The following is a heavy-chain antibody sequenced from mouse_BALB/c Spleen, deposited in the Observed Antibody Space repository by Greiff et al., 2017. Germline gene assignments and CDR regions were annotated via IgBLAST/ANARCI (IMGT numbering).Heavy chain of an antibody. J-gene: IGHJ3*01. Sequence: EVMLVESGGGLVQPGGSRKLSCAASGFTFSSFGMHWVRQAPEKGLEWVAYISSGSSTIYYADTVKGRFTISRDNPKNTLFLQMTSLRSEDTAMYYCARIPFAYWGQGTLVTVSA. CDR2: ISSGSSTI. CDR3: ARIPFAY. D-gene: IGHD5-1-1*01. CDR1: GFTFSSFG. V-gene: IGHV5-17*02.